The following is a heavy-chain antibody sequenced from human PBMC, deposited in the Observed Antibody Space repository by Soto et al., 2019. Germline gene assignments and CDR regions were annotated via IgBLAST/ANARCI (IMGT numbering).Heavy chain of an antibody. J-gene: IGHJ4*02. D-gene: IGHD4-17*01. CDR3: ARTLYGDNVDY. V-gene: IGHV1-18*01. CDR1: GYTFTNFG. Sequence: ASVTVSCKTSGYTFTNFGISWVRQAPGQGLEWMGWISTYNGNTNYAQKFQGRVTMTRNTSISTAYMELSSLRSEDTAVYYCARTLYGDNVDYWGQGTLVTVSS. CDR2: ISTYNGNT.